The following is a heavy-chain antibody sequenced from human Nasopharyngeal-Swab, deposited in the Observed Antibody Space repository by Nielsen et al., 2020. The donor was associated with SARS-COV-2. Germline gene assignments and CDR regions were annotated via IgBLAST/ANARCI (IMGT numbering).Heavy chain of an antibody. CDR3: ARDLFVWGSYRNFDY. V-gene: IGHV1-18*04. CDR2: ISTYNGDT. J-gene: IGHJ4*02. D-gene: IGHD3-16*02. CDR1: GYTFSSYG. Sequence: ASVKVSCKASGYTFSSYGIRWVRQAPGQGLEWMGWISTYNGDTNYGQKFQGRVTMTTDTATNKAYMELRSLRSDDTAVYHCARDLFVWGSYRNFDYWGQGTRVTVSS.